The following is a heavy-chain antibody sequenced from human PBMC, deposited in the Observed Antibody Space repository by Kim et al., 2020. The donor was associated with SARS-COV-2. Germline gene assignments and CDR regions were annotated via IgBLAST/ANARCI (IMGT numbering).Heavy chain of an antibody. D-gene: IGHD6-13*01. Sequence: DYVKGRLTTSRDNSKHTLYLQMNSLGAEDTAVYYCARAPPAGYSSSDTDYWGQGTLVTVSS. V-gene: IGHV3-30*07. J-gene: IGHJ4*02. CDR3: ARAPPAGYSSSDTDY.